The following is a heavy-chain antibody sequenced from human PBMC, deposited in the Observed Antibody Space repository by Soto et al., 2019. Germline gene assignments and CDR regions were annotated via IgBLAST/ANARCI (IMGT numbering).Heavy chain of an antibody. D-gene: IGHD6-19*01. V-gene: IGHV3-23*01. CDR2: ISGSGGST. CDR1: GFTFSSYA. Sequence: EVQLLESGGGLVQPGGSLRLSCAASGFTFSSYAMSWVRQAPGKGLEWVSAISGSGGSTYYADSVKGRFTISRDNSKNTLYLQMNSLRAEDTDVYYCAKLVNPSIAVAKALRKTYGMDVWGQGTTVTVSS. CDR3: AKLVNPSIAVAKALRKTYGMDV. J-gene: IGHJ6*02.